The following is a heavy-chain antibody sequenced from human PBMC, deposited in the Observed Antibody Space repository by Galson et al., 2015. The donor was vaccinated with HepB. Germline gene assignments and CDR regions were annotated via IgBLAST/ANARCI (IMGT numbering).Heavy chain of an antibody. V-gene: IGHV1-2*06. D-gene: IGHD6-19*01. J-gene: IGHJ5*02. Sequence: SVKVSCKASGYTFTGYYMHWVRQAPGQGLEWMGRINPNSGGTNYAQKFQGRVTMTRDTSISTAYMELSRLRSDDTAVYYCARGSRRGSSGWPGDRLFDPWGQGTLVTVSS. CDR3: ARGSRRGSSGWPGDRLFDP. CDR1: GYTFTGYY. CDR2: INPNSGGT.